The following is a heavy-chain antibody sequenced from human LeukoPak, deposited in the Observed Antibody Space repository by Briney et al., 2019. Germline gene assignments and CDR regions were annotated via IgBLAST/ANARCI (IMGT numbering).Heavy chain of an antibody. V-gene: IGHV4-39*07. CDR1: GDSISTSSYY. J-gene: IGHJ4*02. CDR2: IYHSGTTYSGST. CDR3: ARAGGYGLIDY. D-gene: IGHD5-18*01. Sequence: SETLSLTCSVSGDSISTSSYYWGWIRQPPGKGLEWIGSIYHSGTTYSGSTYYNPSLKSRVTISLDTSKNQFSLKVGSMTAADTAVYYCARAGGYGLIDYWGQGTMVTVSS.